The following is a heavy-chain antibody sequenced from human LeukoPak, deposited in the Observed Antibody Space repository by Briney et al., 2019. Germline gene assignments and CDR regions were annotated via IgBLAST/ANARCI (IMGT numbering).Heavy chain of an antibody. V-gene: IGHV4-39*01. CDR2: MYYSGNT. J-gene: IGHJ4*02. D-gene: IGHD1-26*01. CDR1: GGSIGSSPYY. CDR3: ARQGSGNYLSPVNY. Sequence: SETLSLTCTVSGGSIGSSPYYWAWIRQPPGKGLEWIGSMYYSGNTYYKPSLKNRVTISVDTSKNQFSLKLSSVTAADTAVYYCARQGSGNYLSPVNYWGQGTLVTVSS.